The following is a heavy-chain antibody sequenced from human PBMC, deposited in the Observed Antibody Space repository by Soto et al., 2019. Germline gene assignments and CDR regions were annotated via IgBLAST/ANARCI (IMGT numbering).Heavy chain of an antibody. J-gene: IGHJ6*02. CDR1: GFTFSSYD. CDR3: ARAPAGSSSDLVRNCYYYYGMDV. V-gene: IGHV3-13*01. Sequence: GGSLRLSCAASGFTFSSYDMHWVRQATGKGLEWVSAIGTAGDTTYPGHVKGRFAISRENAKNSLYLQMNSLRAEDTAVYYCARAPAGSSSDLVRNCYYYYGMDVWGQGTTVTVSS. CDR2: IGTAGDT. D-gene: IGHD6-6*01.